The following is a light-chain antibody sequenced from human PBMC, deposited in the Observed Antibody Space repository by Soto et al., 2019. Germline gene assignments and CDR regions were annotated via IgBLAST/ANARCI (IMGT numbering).Light chain of an antibody. CDR1: QSVSRSQ. CDR2: GAS. J-gene: IGKJ2*01. CDR3: QQYATSSHT. Sequence: EIVLTQSPGTLSLSPGESATLSCRASQSVSRSQVAWYQQKPGQAPRLLIYGASSRATGIPDRFSGVGSETDFTLSISRLEPEVFAVYSCQQYATSSHTFGQATKLEI. V-gene: IGKV3-20*01.